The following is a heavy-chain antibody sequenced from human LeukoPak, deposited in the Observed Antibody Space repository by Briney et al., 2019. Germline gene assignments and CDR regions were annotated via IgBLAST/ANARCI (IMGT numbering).Heavy chain of an antibody. CDR1: GASFSDSY. CDR2: INNSGST. D-gene: IGHD3-16*01. CDR3: ARGRYGPRLGN. Sequence: SATLSLTCAVYGASFSDSYWSWIRQSPEKGLEWIGEINNSGSTSYNPSLNSRVIMSVDRSKNQFSLRLTSVTAADTAVYYCARGRYGPRLGNWGQGTLVTVSS. V-gene: IGHV4-34*01. J-gene: IGHJ4*02.